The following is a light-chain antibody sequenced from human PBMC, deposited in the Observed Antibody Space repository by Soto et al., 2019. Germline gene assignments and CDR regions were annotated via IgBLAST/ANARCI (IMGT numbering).Light chain of an antibody. CDR3: QQYENYWT. J-gene: IGKJ5*01. V-gene: IGKV3-15*01. CDR2: GAS. CDR1: QSVSSN. Sequence: EIVMTQSPATLSVSPGERATLSCRASQSVSSNLAWYQQKPGQAPRLLIYGASTRATGIPARFSGSGSGTEFSLTISNLQPDDCATYYCQQYENYWTFGQGTRLEI.